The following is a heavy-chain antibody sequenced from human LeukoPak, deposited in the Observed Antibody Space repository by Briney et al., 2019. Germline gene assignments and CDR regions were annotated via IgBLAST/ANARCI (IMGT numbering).Heavy chain of an antibody. CDR2: INPNSGGT. Sequence: ASVKVSCKASGYTFAGYYMHWVRQAPGQGLEWMGWINPNSGGTNYAQKFQGRVTMTRDASISTAYMELSRLRSDDTAVYYCARDDPRGWYYFDYWGQGTLVTVSS. V-gene: IGHV1-2*02. CDR3: ARDDPRGWYYFDY. J-gene: IGHJ4*02. D-gene: IGHD3-10*01. CDR1: GYTFAGYY.